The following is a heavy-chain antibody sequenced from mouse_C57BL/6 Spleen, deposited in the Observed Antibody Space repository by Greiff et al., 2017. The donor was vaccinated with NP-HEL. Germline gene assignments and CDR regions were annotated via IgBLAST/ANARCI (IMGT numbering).Heavy chain of an antibody. Sequence: EVQLQQSGPELVKPGASVKIPCKASGYTFTDYNMDWVKQSHGKSLEWIGDINPNNGGTIYNQKFKGKATLTVDKSSSTAYMELRSLTSEDTAVYYCARPVVEDGHALFAYWGQGTLVTVSA. CDR2: INPNNGGT. CDR3: ARPVVEDGHALFAY. J-gene: IGHJ3*01. V-gene: IGHV1-18*01. D-gene: IGHD1-1*01. CDR1: GYTFTDYN.